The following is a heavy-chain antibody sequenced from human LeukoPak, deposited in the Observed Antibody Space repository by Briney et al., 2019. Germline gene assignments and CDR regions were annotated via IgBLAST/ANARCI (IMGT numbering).Heavy chain of an antibody. CDR2: INPHSADT. CDR1: GYTFTAYY. J-gene: IGHJ4*02. D-gene: IGHD3-9*01. CDR3: ARDFLVMVY. V-gene: IGHV1-2*06. Sequence: ASVKVSCKTSGYTFTAYYMHWVRQAPGQGLEWMGRINPHSADTNSAQKFQGRVTITADESTSTAYMELSSLRSEDTAVYYCARDFLVMVYWGQGTLVTVSS.